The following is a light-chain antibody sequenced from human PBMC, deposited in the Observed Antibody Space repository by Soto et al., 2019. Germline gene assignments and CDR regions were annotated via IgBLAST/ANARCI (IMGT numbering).Light chain of an antibody. CDR3: QQTYRTPWT. CDR1: QSIGTD. V-gene: IGKV1-39*01. CDR2: GAS. Sequence: DIQMTQSPSSLSAYLGDRVSITCRASQSIGTDLNWYQQKPGKAPKLLISGASTLQGGVPSRFSGSVSGTEFTLTISSLQPGDLATYFCQQTYRTPWTFAQGTKVDIK. J-gene: IGKJ1*01.